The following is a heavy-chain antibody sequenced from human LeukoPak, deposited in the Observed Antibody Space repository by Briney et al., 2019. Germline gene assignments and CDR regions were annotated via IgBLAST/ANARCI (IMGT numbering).Heavy chain of an antibody. CDR2: ISSSSSYI. V-gene: IGHV3-21*01. CDR1: GFTFSSYS. Sequence: GGSLRLSCAASGFTFSSYSMNWVRQAPGKGLEWVSSISSSSSYIYYADSVKGRFTISRDNAKNSLYLQMNSLRAEDTAVYYCARDLVTMIRGHAFDIWGQGTMVTVSS. D-gene: IGHD3-22*01. CDR3: ARDLVTMIRGHAFDI. J-gene: IGHJ3*02.